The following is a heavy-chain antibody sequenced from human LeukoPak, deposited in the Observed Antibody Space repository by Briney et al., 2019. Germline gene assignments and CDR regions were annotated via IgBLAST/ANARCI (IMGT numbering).Heavy chain of an antibody. V-gene: IGHV4-59*02. J-gene: IGHJ6*02. CDR1: SGSVNSYY. CDR3: ARVPAAPRLYMDV. CDR2: IYYGGST. Sequence: SETLSLTCTVSSGSVNSYYWSWIRQPPGKGLEWIGYIYYGGSTNYNPPLKSRVTISVDTSKNQFSLKLSSVTAADTAVYYCARVPAAPRLYMDVWGQGTTVIVSS. D-gene: IGHD2-2*01.